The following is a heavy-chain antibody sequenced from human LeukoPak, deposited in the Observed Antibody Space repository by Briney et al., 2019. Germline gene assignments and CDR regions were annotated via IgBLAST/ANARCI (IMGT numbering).Heavy chain of an antibody. D-gene: IGHD3-3*01. CDR3: ARQEGGNFWSGYFPWYFDL. CDR1: GGSISSGGYS. Sequence: PSQTLSLTCAVSGGSISSGGYSWSWIRQPPGKGLEWIGYIYHSGSTYYNPSLKSRVTISVDTSKNQFSLKLSSVTAADTAVYYCARQEGGNFWSGYFPWYFDLWGRGTLVTVSS. CDR2: IYHSGST. J-gene: IGHJ2*01. V-gene: IGHV4-30-2*03.